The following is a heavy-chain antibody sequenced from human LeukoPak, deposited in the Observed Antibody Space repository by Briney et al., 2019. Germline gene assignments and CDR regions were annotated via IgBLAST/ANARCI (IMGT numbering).Heavy chain of an antibody. J-gene: IGHJ4*02. CDR1: GFTFSSYS. Sequence: GGSLRLFCAASGFTFSSYSMNWVRQARGKGLEGVSSIRSRSSYIYYAESVKGRFTISRDNAKNSLYLQMNSLRAEDTAVYYCAGTFDYWGQGTLVTVSS. CDR3: AGTFDY. V-gene: IGHV3-21*01. CDR2: IRSRSSYI.